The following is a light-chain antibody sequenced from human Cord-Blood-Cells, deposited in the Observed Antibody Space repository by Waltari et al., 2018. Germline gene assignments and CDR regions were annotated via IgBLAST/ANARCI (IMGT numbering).Light chain of an antibody. Sequence: SYELTQPPSVSVSPGQLASITCSGDNWGDKYACWYQQKPGQSPVLVIYQDSKRPSGIPERFSGSNSGNTATLTISGTQAMDEADYYCQAWDSSTYVFGTGTKVTVL. J-gene: IGLJ1*01. V-gene: IGLV3-1*01. CDR1: NWGDKY. CDR2: QDS. CDR3: QAWDSSTYV.